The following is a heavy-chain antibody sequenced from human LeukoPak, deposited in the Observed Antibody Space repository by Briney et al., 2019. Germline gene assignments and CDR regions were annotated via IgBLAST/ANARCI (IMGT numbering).Heavy chain of an antibody. CDR1: GYSFSSYW. Sequence: GESLKISCEGSGYSFSSYWIGWVRQMPGKGPEWMVIIYPGDSDIKYSPSFEGQVTISADKSNSTAYLQWSSLKAPDTAMYYCARRSSSGGYYFDYWGQGTLVTVSS. D-gene: IGHD3-16*01. CDR2: IYPGDSDI. CDR3: ARRSSSGGYYFDY. V-gene: IGHV5-51*01. J-gene: IGHJ4*02.